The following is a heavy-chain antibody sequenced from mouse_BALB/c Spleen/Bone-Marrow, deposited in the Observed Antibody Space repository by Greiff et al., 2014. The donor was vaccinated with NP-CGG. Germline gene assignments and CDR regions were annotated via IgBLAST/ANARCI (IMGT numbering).Heavy chain of an antibody. CDR2: ISNGGGST. CDR3: ARRTAYAMDY. Sequence: VQLKESGGGSVQPGGSLKLSCATSGFTFSDYYMYWVRQTPEKRLEWVAYISNGGGSTYYPDTLKGRFTISRDNAKNTLYLQMSRLKSEDTAMYYCARRTAYAMDYWGQGTSVTVSA. D-gene: IGHD1-2*01. J-gene: IGHJ4*01. V-gene: IGHV5-12*02. CDR1: GFTFSDYY.